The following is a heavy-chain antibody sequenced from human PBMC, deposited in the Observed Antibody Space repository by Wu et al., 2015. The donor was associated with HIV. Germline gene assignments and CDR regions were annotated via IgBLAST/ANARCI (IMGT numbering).Heavy chain of an antibody. V-gene: IGHV1-8*01. D-gene: IGHD6-19*01. CDR1: GYTFTYYD. Sequence: QVQLVQSGAEVKKPGASVKVSCKASGYTFTYYDINWVRQATGQGLEWMGWMNPNNGNTGYAQKFQGRITMTRNTSIRTAYMELSSLRSEDTAIYYCARQRAYTSGWYIYDYWGQGTLVTVSS. CDR3: ARQRAYTSGWYIYDY. CDR2: MNPNNGNT. J-gene: IGHJ4*02.